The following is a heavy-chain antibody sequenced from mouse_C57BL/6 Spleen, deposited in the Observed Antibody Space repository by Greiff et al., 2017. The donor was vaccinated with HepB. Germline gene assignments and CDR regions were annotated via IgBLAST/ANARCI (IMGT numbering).Heavy chain of an antibody. D-gene: IGHD2-3*01. Sequence: ESGPGLVKPSQSLSLTCSVTGYSITSGYYWNWIRQFPENKLEWMGYISYDGSNNYNPSLKNRISITRDTSKNQFFLKLNSVTTEDTATEYCARGDGYGDGTASFFDYWGQGTTLTVSS. CDR1: GYSITSGYY. V-gene: IGHV3-6*01. CDR3: ARGDGYGDGTASFFDY. CDR2: ISYDGSN. J-gene: IGHJ2*01.